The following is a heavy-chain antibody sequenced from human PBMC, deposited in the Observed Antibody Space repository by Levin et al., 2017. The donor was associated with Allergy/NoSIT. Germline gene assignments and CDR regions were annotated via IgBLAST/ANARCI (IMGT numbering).Heavy chain of an antibody. V-gene: IGHV3-7*01. D-gene: IGHD6-13*01. Sequence: GESLKISCAASGFTFSSYWMSWVRQAPGKGLEWVANIKQDGSEKYYVDSVKGRFTISRDNAKNSLYLQMNSLRAEDTAVYYCATRSSWYYWYFDLWGRGTLVTVSS. CDR1: GFTFSSYW. CDR3: ATRSSWYYWYFDL. J-gene: IGHJ2*01. CDR2: IKQDGSEK.